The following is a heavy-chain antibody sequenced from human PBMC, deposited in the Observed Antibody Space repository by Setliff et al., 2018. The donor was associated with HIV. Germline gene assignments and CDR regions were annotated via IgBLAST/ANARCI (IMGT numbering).Heavy chain of an antibody. D-gene: IGHD5-18*01. J-gene: IGHJ4*01. CDR3: ARRMGHSGRGYSYYFDY. Sequence: PSETLSLTCSVSGGSIGSHYWTWIRQPPGKGLELIGFIYYGGSTNYNPSLTSRVTISVDTSRAQFSLKLTSVTTADSAVYYCARRMGHSGRGYSYYFDYWGLGTPVTVSS. CDR1: GGSIGSHY. CDR2: IYYGGST. V-gene: IGHV4-59*11.